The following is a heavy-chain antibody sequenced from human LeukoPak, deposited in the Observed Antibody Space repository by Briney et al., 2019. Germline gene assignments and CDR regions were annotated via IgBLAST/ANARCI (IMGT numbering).Heavy chain of an antibody. CDR2: IDTDGKTT. V-gene: IGHV3-74*01. CDR3: VRDKDGYNF. D-gene: IGHD5-24*01. CDR1: GFTFNTYV. Sequence: GGSLRLSCAASGFTFNTYVMHWVRQAPGKGLVWVARIDTDGKTTTYADSVKGRFTISRDNAKNMLYVQMNSLRAEDTAVYYCVRDKDGYNFWGQGTLVSISS. J-gene: IGHJ4*02.